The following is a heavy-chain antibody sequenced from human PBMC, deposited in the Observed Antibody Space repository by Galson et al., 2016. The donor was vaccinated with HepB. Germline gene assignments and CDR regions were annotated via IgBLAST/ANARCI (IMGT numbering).Heavy chain of an antibody. J-gene: IGHJ4*02. CDR2: IWYDGSNK. D-gene: IGHD3-10*01. Sequence: SLRLSCAASGFTFSDYGMHWVRQAPGKGLEWVAVIWYDGSNKYYADSVKGRFTISRDNSKNTLYLQMNSLRAEDTAVYYCARTPGDTMVRGIIITGSYYFDSWCQGTPVTVSS. CDR1: GFTFSDYG. CDR3: ARTPGDTMVRGIIITGSYYFDS. V-gene: IGHV3-33*01.